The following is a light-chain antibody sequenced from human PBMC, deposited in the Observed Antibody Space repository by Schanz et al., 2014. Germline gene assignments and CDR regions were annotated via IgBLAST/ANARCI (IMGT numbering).Light chain of an antibody. J-gene: IGLJ3*02. Sequence: QSALTQPPSASGSPGQSVTISCTGTSSDVGGYNYVSWYQQHPGKAPKLMIYEVSKRPSGVPDRFSGSKSGNTASLTVSGLQAEDEADYYCMSWDENLNGRVFGGGTKLTVL. CDR2: EVS. CDR1: SSDVGGYNY. V-gene: IGLV2-8*01. CDR3: MSWDENLNGRV.